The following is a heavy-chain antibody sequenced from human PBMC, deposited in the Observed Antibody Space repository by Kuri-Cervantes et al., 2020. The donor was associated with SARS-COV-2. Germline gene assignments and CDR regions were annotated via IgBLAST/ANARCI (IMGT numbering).Heavy chain of an antibody. CDR1: GFNYLNYA. V-gene: IGHV3-23*01. J-gene: IGHJ2*01. Sequence: GGSLRLSCTASGFNYLNYAMHWVRQAPGKRLEWVSAISGSGGSTYYADSVKGRFTISRDNSENTLYLQMNSLRAEDTAVYYCAKDLSPLYSSSWYNWYFDLWGRGTLVTVSS. D-gene: IGHD6-13*01. CDR2: ISGSGGST. CDR3: AKDLSPLYSSSWYNWYFDL.